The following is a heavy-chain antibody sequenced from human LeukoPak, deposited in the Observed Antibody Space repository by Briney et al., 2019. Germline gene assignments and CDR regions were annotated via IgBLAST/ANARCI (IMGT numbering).Heavy chain of an antibody. V-gene: IGHV3-7*03. Sequence: GGSLRLSCAASRFTLSTYWMSWVRQAPGKGLEWVAHIKQDGSQEYYVDSVKGRFTISRDSAKNSLYLQMNSLRAEDTAVYYCATRVSTSRSFDYWGQGTLVTVSS. CDR3: ATRVSTSRSFDY. J-gene: IGHJ4*02. CDR1: RFTLSTYW. CDR2: IKQDGSQE.